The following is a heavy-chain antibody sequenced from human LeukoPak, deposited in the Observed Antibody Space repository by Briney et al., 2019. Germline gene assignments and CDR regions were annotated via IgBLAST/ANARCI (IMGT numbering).Heavy chain of an antibody. CDR1: GVIVSRNF. Sequence: PGGSLRLSCAASGVIVSRNFMSWVRQAPGKGLQWVAIMYAGGTTDYSDSVRGRFHISRDSSNNALSLQINSLRAEDTAVYYCARGSGSGWPLDRWYQGALVTVSA. CDR2: MYAGGTT. D-gene: IGHD6-19*01. CDR3: ARGSGSGWPLDR. J-gene: IGHJ5*02. V-gene: IGHV3-53*01.